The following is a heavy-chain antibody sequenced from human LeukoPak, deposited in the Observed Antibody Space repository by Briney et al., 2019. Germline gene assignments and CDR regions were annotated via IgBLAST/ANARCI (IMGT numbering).Heavy chain of an antibody. CDR3: ARWSLYCSSTSCSPTQYYFDY. CDR1: GYTFTGYY. CDR2: INPNSGGT. D-gene: IGHD2-2*01. V-gene: IGHV1-2*02. J-gene: IGHJ4*02. Sequence: GASVKVSCKASGYTFTGYYMHWVRQAPGQGLEWMGWINPNSGGTNYAQKFQGRVTMTRDTSISTAYMELSRLRSDDTAVYYCARWSLYCSSTSCSPTQYYFDYWGQGTLVTVS.